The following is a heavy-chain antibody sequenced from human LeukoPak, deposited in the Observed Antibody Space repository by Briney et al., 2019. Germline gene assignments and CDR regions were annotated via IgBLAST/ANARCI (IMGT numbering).Heavy chain of an antibody. D-gene: IGHD2-15*01. V-gene: IGHV1-8*01. CDR2: MNPNSGNT. CDR3: ARDSPRIVVVVAATNYYGMDV. J-gene: IGHJ6*02. Sequence: ASVKVSCKASGYTFTSYDSNWVRQATGQGLEWMGWMNPNSGNTGYAQKLQGRVTMTTDTSTSTAYMELRSLRSDDTAVYYCARDSPRIVVVVAATNYYGMDVWGQGTTVTVSS. CDR1: GYTFTSYD.